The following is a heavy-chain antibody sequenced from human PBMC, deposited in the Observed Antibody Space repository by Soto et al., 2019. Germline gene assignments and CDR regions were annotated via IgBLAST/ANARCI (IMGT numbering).Heavy chain of an antibody. D-gene: IGHD2-8*01. CDR1: GGSISSYY. V-gene: IGHV4-59*01. CDR3: ARERMVYATSEYTQDYYYMDV. J-gene: IGHJ6*03. Sequence: PSETLSLTCTVSGGSISSYYWSWIRQPPGKGLEWIGYIYYSGSTNYNPSLKSRVTISVDTSKNQFSLKLSSVTAADTAVCYCARERMVYATSEYTQDYYYMDVWGKGTTVTVSS. CDR2: IYYSGST.